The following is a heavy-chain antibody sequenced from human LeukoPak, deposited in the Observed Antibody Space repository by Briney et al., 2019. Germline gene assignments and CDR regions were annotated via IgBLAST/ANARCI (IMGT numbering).Heavy chain of an antibody. V-gene: IGHV3-23*01. CDR2: ISGSGGST. CDR3: AKALRRFDFWSGYYPDY. J-gene: IGHJ4*02. D-gene: IGHD3-3*01. Sequence: PGGSLRLSCAASGFTFSSYAMSWVRQAPGKGLEWVSAISGSGGSTYYADSVKGRFTISRDNSKNTLYLQMNSLRAEDTAVYYCAKALRRFDFWSGYYPDYWGQGTLVTVSS. CDR1: GFTFSSYA.